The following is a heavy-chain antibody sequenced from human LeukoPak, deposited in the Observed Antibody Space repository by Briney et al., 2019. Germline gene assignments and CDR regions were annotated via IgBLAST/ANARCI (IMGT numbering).Heavy chain of an antibody. CDR3: ARRGSMIVGDAFDI. J-gene: IGHJ3*02. CDR1: GYTVTSYG. V-gene: IGHV1-18*01. D-gene: IGHD1-26*01. Sequence: GASLKVSCKASGYTVTSYGISWVRQAPGQGLEWMGWIRAYNGNTNYAQKLQGRVTMTTDTSTSTAYMELRSLRSDDTAVYYCARRGSMIVGDAFDIWGQGTMVTVSS. CDR2: IRAYNGNT.